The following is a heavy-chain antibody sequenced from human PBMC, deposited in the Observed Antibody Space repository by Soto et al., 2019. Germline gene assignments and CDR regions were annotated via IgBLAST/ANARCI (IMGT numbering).Heavy chain of an antibody. CDR1: GGSVSSGEFY. CDR3: GRDVRHHMWSDLEN. CDR2: IYYNGTT. J-gene: IGHJ4*02. Sequence: QVQLWESGPRLVKPSQTLSLTCTVSGGSVSSGEFYWTWLRQHPGKGLEWIGFIYYNGTTHYNPSLTSRVLMSVDRSKNQFSLRLTSVTAEGTAVYYCGRDVRHHMWSDLENRGQGTLITVSS. V-gene: IGHV4-31*03. D-gene: IGHD2-21*01.